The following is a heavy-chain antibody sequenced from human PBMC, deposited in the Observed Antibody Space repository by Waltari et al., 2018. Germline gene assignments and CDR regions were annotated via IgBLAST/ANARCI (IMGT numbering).Heavy chain of an antibody. J-gene: IGHJ2*01. CDR3: AKADFGNPYWFFDL. CDR2: ITADGRSR. Sequence: EGQLLESGGGLVKTGGSLRLSCAASGFMFRIYPMTWVRQAPGKGLEWVSTITADGRSRNYADSVKGRFTISRDNSKNILDLQMNTLRAEDTAVYFCAKADFGNPYWFFDLWGRGTLLTVSS. CDR1: GFMFRIYP. D-gene: IGHD3-10*01. V-gene: IGHV3-23*01.